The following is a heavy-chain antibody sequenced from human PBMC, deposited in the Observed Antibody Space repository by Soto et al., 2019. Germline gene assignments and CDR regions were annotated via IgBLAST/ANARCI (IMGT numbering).Heavy chain of an antibody. Sequence: QVQLQQWGAGLLKPSETLSLTCAVYGGSFSGYYWSWNRQPPGKGLEWIGEINHSGSTNYNPSLKSRVTISVDTSKNQFSLKLSSVTAADTAVYYCARGQSSLLLDCWGQGVLVTVSS. CDR3: ARGQSSLLLDC. CDR2: INHSGST. D-gene: IGHD2-8*02. J-gene: IGHJ4*02. CDR1: GGSFSGYY. V-gene: IGHV4-34*01.